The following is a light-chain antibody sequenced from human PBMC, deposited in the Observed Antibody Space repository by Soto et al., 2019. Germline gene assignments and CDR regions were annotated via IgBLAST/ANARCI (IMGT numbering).Light chain of an antibody. CDR1: QSVSSN. CDR2: GAS. V-gene: IGKV3-15*01. CDR3: QQYDNWPIT. J-gene: IGKJ5*01. Sequence: DIVMTRSPATLSVSPGERATLSCRASQSVSSNLAWYQQKPGQAPRLFIYGASTRATAIPPRFSGSGSGTEFTLTISSLQSEDFAVYYCQQYDNWPITFGQGTRLEIK.